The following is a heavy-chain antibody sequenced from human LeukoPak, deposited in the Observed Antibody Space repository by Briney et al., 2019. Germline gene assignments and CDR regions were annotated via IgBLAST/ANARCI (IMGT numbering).Heavy chain of an antibody. D-gene: IGHD3-10*01. J-gene: IGHJ4*02. Sequence: ASVKVSCKASGYTFTSYDINWVRQATGQGLEWMGWMNPNTDNTGYAQKFQGRVTITRNTSISTAYMELSSLRSEDTAVYYCARGQDGFMFDYWGQGTLVTVSS. CDR3: ARGQDGFMFDY. CDR1: GYTFTSYD. V-gene: IGHV1-8*03. CDR2: MNPNTDNT.